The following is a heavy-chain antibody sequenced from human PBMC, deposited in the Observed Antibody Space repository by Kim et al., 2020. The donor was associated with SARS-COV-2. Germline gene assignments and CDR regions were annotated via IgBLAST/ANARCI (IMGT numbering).Heavy chain of an antibody. V-gene: IGHV4-59*13. Sequence: SETLSLTCTVSGGSISSYYWSWIRQPPGKGLEWIGYIYYSGSTNYNPSLKSRVTISVDTSKNQFFLKLSSVTAADTAVYYCARWRVWDERRSSSWTSYYYYGMDVWGQGTTVTVSS. CDR2: IYYSGST. CDR3: ARWRVWDERRSSSWTSYYYYGMDV. CDR1: GGSISSYY. D-gene: IGHD6-13*01. J-gene: IGHJ6*02.